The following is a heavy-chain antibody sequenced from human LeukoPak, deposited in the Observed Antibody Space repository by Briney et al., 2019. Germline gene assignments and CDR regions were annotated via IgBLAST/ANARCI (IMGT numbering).Heavy chain of an antibody. D-gene: IGHD6-13*01. V-gene: IGHV4-39*01. CDR3: ARAKRAAAGTGYYYYMDV. Sequence: PSETLSLTCTVSGDSISSRSYYWGWIRQPPGKGLEWIGSLYYSGSTYYNPSLKSRVSISVDTSTNQFSLKVTSVIAADTAGYYCARAKRAAAGTGYYYYMDVWGKGTTVTVSS. CDR1: GDSISSRSYY. CDR2: LYYSGST. J-gene: IGHJ6*03.